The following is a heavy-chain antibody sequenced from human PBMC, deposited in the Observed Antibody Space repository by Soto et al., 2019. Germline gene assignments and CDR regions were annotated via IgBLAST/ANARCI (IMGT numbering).Heavy chain of an antibody. D-gene: IGHD5-12*01. CDR1: GGTFSSYT. CDR3: AGYSGYDQKAQDWFDP. CDR2: IIPILGIA. Sequence: SVKVSCKASGGTFSSYTISWVRQAPGQGLEWMGRIIPILGIANYAQKFQGRVTITADKSTSTAYMELSSLRSEDTAVYYCAGYSGYDQKAQDWFDPWGQGTLVTVSS. V-gene: IGHV1-69*02. J-gene: IGHJ5*02.